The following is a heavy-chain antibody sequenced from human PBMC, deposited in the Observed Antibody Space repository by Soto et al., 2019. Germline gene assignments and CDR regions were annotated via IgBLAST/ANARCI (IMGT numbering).Heavy chain of an antibody. CDR2: MNPNSGNT. D-gene: IGHD3-9*01. CDR1: GYTFTSYD. CDR3: ARALAVRYFDWLLPPYWFDP. V-gene: IGHV1-8*01. J-gene: IGHJ5*02. Sequence: ASVKVSCTASGYTFTSYDINWVRQATGQGLEWMGWMNPNSGNTGYAQKFQGRVTMTRNTSISTAYMELSSLRSEDTAVYYCARALAVRYFDWLLPPYWFDPWGQGTLVTVSS.